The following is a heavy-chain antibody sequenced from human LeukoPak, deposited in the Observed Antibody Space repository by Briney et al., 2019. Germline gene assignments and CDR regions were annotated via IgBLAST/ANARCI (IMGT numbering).Heavy chain of an antibody. J-gene: IGHJ4*02. D-gene: IGHD5-24*01. CDR3: AKTGEMATSLDY. Sequence: PGGSLRLSCAASGFTFSSYWMHWVRQAPGMGLVWVSGINSDGSSTSYADSVRGRFTISRDNAKNTLYLQMNSLRAEDAAVYYCAKTGEMATSLDYWGQGTLVTVSS. CDR1: GFTFSSYW. CDR2: INSDGSST. V-gene: IGHV3-74*01.